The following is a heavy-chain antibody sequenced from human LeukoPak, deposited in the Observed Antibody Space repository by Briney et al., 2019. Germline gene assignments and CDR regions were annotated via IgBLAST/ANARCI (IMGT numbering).Heavy chain of an antibody. CDR2: INYSGST. V-gene: IGHV4-34*01. J-gene: IGHJ6*03. CDR3: AREEISDDFWSDYPPVGYMDV. CDR1: GGSFSDYY. D-gene: IGHD3-3*01. Sequence: PSETLSLTCAVYGGSFSDYYWSWIRQPPGKGLEWIGEINYSGSTNYNPSLKSRVTISVDTSKNQFSLKLSSVTAADTALYYCAREEISDDFWSDYPPVGYMDVWGKGTPLTVSS.